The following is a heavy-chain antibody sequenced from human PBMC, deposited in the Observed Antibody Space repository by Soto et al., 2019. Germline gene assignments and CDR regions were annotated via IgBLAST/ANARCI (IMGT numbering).Heavy chain of an antibody. J-gene: IGHJ6*02. V-gene: IGHV1-8*01. CDR2: MNPNSGNT. D-gene: IGHD3-3*01. CDR1: GYTFTSYD. CDR3: ARAIKTYYEFWSGHHDDYGMDV. Sequence: SVKVSCKASGYTFTSYDINWVRQATGQGLEWMGWMNPNSGNTGYAQKFQGRVTMTRNTSISTAYMELSSLRSEDTAVYYCARAIKTYYEFWSGHHDDYGMDVWGQGTTVTVSS.